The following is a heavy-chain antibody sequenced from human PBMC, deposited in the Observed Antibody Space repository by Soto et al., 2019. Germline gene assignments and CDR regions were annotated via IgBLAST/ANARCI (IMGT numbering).Heavy chain of an antibody. CDR1: GGSFSGYY. J-gene: IGHJ6*02. Sequence: QVQLQQWGAGLLKPSETLSLTCAVYGGSFSGYYWSWIRQPPGKGLEWIGEINHSGSTNYNPSLKSRVSILVDTFKNQFSLKLSSVTAADTAVYYCATRPRTTVTSHQRRITNYYYGMDVWGQGTTVTVSS. CDR3: ATRPRTTVTSHQRRITNYYYGMDV. CDR2: INHSGST. D-gene: IGHD4-17*01. V-gene: IGHV4-34*01.